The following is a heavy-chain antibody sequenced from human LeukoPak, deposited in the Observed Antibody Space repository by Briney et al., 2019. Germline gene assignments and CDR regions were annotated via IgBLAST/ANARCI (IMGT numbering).Heavy chain of an antibody. CDR3: ARDRPPLIDY. Sequence: PSETLSLTCTVSGGCISSGGYYWSWIRQHPGKGLEWIGYIYYSGSTYYNPSLKSRVTISVDTSKNQFSLKLSSVTAADTAVYYCARDRPPLIDYWGQGTLVTVSS. CDR2: IYYSGST. D-gene: IGHD6-6*01. V-gene: IGHV4-31*03. J-gene: IGHJ4*02. CDR1: GGCISSGGYY.